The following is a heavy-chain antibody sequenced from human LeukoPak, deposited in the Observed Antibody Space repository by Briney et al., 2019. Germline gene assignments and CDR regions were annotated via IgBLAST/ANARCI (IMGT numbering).Heavy chain of an antibody. V-gene: IGHV4-59*10. CDR1: GGSFSGYY. D-gene: IGHD4-23*01. CDR3: ARKLMTTVVNNWFDP. Sequence: PSETLSLTCAGYGGSFSGYYWSRIRQPAGKGLEWIGRNYTSGSTNYNPSLKSRVTMSVDTSKDQFSLKLSSVTAADTAVYYCARKLMTTVVNNWFDPWGQGTLVTVSS. CDR2: NYTSGST. J-gene: IGHJ5*02.